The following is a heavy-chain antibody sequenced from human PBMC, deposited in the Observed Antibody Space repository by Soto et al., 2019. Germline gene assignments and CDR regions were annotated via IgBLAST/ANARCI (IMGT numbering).Heavy chain of an antibody. CDR3: APLSVSLSGPYGIHV. D-gene: IGHD2-15*01. CDR1: GYSVSSSDYC. CDR2: MLYSGLT. V-gene: IGHV4-39*01. Sequence: SETLSLTCSVSGYSVSSSDYCWAWIRQPPGKGLEWIGSMLYSGLTYYNPSLKSRVTLSVDTSKNQFSVRLNSVTASDTAVYYCAPLSVSLSGPYGIHVWGQGTTVTVSS. J-gene: IGHJ6*02.